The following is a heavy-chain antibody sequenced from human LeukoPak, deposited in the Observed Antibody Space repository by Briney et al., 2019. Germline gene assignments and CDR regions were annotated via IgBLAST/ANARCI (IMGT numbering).Heavy chain of an antibody. Sequence: PSETLSLTCTVSGGSISSYYWSWIRQPAGKGLEWIGRIHTSGSPNYNPSLKSRVTISIDTSKNQFSLKLNSVTAADTAVYYCARGRSGYATFVIDYWGQGTQVTVSS. CDR3: ARGRSGYATFVIDY. J-gene: IGHJ4*02. V-gene: IGHV4-4*07. CDR1: GGSISSYY. D-gene: IGHD5-12*01. CDR2: IHTSGSP.